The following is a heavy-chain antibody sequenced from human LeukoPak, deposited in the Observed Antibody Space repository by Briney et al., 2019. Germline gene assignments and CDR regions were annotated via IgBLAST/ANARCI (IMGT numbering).Heavy chain of an antibody. V-gene: IGHV3-48*03. CDR1: GFTFSSYE. CDR2: ISSSGSTI. J-gene: IGHJ6*04. CDR3: ARGTASTFYGSGSYLYGMDV. D-gene: IGHD3-10*01. Sequence: GGSLRLSCAASGFTFSSYEMNWVRQAPGKGLEWVSYISSSGSTIYYADSVKGRFTISRDNAKNSLYPQMDSLRAEDTAVYYCARGTASTFYGSGSYLYGMDVWGKGTTVTVSS.